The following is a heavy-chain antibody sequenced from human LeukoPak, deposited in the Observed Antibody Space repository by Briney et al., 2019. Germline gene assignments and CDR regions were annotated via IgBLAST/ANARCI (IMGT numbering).Heavy chain of an antibody. CDR2: IYYSGST. Sequence: SETLSLTCTVSGGSISSSSYYWGWIRQPPGKGLEWIGSIYYSGSTYYNPSLKSRVTISVDTSKNQFSLKLSSVTAADTAVYYCARRRQQLVDSWGQGTLVTVSS. J-gene: IGHJ4*02. D-gene: IGHD6-13*01. CDR3: ARRRQQLVDS. V-gene: IGHV4-39*01. CDR1: GGSISSSSYY.